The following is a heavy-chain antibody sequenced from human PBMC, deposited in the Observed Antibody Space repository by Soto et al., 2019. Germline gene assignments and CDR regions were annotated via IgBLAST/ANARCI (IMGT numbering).Heavy chain of an antibody. CDR1: GGTSTRYA. V-gene: IGHV1-69*06. CDR2: IVAMFGTS. J-gene: IGHJ4*02. CDR3: NRGSEYDFWSGYL. Sequence: QGRLVQSGAEVRKPGSSVKVSCKVTGGTSTRYAINWVRQAPGQGVEWMGGIVAMFGTSKYAQKFQGRVTITADTSTSIAYMELRSLRSEDTAVYYCNRGSEYDFWSGYLWGQGTLVSVSS. D-gene: IGHD3-3*01.